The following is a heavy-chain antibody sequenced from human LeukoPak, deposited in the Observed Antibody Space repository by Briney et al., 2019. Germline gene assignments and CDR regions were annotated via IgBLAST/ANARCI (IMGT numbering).Heavy chain of an antibody. V-gene: IGHV3-30*18. CDR1: GFTFSSYG. CDR2: ISYDGSNK. Sequence: GGSLRLSCAASGFTFSSYGMHWVRQAPGKGLEWVAVISYDGSNKYYADSVKGRFTISRDNSKNTLYLQMNSLRAEDTAVYYCAKDRGLRYYYYYSMDVWGQGTTVTVSS. J-gene: IGHJ6*02. CDR3: AKDRGLRYYYYYSMDV. D-gene: IGHD5-12*01.